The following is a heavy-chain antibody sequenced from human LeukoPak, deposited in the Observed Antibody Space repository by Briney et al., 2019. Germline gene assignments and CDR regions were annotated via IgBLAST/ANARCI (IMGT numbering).Heavy chain of an antibody. Sequence: SETLSLTCTVSGGSVSSGTYYWSWIRQPPGKGLEWIGYIYYSGSTNYNPSLKSRVTISVDTSKNQFSLKLSSVTAADTAVYYCARRQCPRGGFDIWGQGTMVTVSS. CDR2: IYYSGST. V-gene: IGHV4-61*01. CDR3: ARRQCPRGGFDI. D-gene: IGHD6-19*01. CDR1: GGSVSSGTYY. J-gene: IGHJ3*02.